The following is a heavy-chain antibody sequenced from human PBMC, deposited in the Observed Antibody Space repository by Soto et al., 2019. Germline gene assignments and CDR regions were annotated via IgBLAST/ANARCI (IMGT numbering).Heavy chain of an antibody. CDR3: ATVADFWSGYYDVGYYYYGMDV. Sequence: VASVKVSCKVSGYTLTELSMHWVRQAPGKGLEWMGGFDPEDGETIYAQKFQGRVTMTEDTSTDTAYMELSSLRSEDTAVYYCATVADFWSGYYDVGYYYYGMDVWGQGTTVTVSS. J-gene: IGHJ6*02. D-gene: IGHD3-3*01. V-gene: IGHV1-24*01. CDR2: FDPEDGET. CDR1: GYTLTELS.